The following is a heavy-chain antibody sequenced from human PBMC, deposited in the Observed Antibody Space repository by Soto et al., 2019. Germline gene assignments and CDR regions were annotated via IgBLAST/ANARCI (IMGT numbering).Heavy chain of an antibody. J-gene: IGHJ6*02. CDR2: ISGSGGST. CDR3: AKVVVALYYYYYGMDV. Sequence: GGSLRLSCAASGFTFSSYAMSWVRQAPGKGLEWVSAISGSGGSTYYADSVKGRFTISRDNSKNTLYLQMNSLRAEDTAVYYCAKVVVALYYYYYGMDVWGQGTTVTVSS. D-gene: IGHD2-15*01. V-gene: IGHV3-23*01. CDR1: GFTFSSYA.